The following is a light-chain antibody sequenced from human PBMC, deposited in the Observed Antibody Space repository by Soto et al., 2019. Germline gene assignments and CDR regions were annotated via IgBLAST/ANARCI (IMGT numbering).Light chain of an antibody. CDR2: DVN. CDR1: SSDVGSYNY. V-gene: IGLV2-14*01. CDR3: SSYTGSSTLSV. J-gene: IGLJ1*01. Sequence: QSVLTQPASVSGSPGQSITISCTGTSSDVGSYNYVSWYQQHPGKAPKLMIYDVNNRPSGVSNRFSGSKSGNTASLTISGLQAEDEVDYYCSSYTGSSTLSVFGTGTKVTVL.